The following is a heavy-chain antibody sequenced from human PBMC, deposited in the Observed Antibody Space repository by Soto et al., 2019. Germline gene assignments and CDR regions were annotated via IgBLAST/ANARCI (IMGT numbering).Heavy chain of an antibody. CDR1: GGSISSYY. J-gene: IGHJ6*03. CDR2: IYYSGST. CDR3: ARHSPLRFLDRPLNDYYYYMDV. Sequence: SETLSLTCTVSGGSISSYYWSWIRQPPGKGLEWIGYIYYSGSTNYNPSLKSRVTISVDTSKNQFSLKLSSVTAADTAVYYCARHSPLRFLDRPLNDYYYYMDVWGKGTTVTVSS. V-gene: IGHV4-59*08. D-gene: IGHD3-3*01.